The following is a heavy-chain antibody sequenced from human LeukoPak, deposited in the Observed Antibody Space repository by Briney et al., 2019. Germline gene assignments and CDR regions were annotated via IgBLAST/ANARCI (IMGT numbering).Heavy chain of an antibody. CDR1: GGSFSGYY. D-gene: IGHD3-22*01. Sequence: SETLSLTCAVYGGSFSGYYWTWIRQPPGKGLEWIGEINHSGSTNYNPSLKSRITISIDTSKNQFSLKLSSVTAADTAVYYCARVREAEYYDSTSSDYWGQGTLVTVPS. V-gene: IGHV4-34*01. CDR2: INHSGST. CDR3: ARVREAEYYDSTSSDY. J-gene: IGHJ4*02.